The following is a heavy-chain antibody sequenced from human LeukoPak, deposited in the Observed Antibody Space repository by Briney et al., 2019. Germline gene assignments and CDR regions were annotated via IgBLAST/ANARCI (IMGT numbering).Heavy chain of an antibody. D-gene: IGHD1/OR15-1a*01. J-gene: IGHJ5*02. CDR3: TRAAGITGTSRDNWFDP. Sequence: GGSLRLSCAASGFTFSSYDMHWVRRAPGKGLEWVASIWHDGNRKCHADSVEGRFTISRDNSKNTVYVQMNSLRADDTAVYYCTRAAGITGTSRDNWFDPWGQGTLVIVSS. CDR2: IWHDGNRK. CDR1: GFTFSSYD. V-gene: IGHV3-33*01.